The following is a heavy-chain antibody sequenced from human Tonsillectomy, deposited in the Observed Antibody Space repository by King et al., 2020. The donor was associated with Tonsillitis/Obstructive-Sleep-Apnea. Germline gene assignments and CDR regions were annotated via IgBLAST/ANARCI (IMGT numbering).Heavy chain of an antibody. D-gene: IGHD2-8*01. CDR2: IYYSGSA. Sequence: QLQESGPGLVKPSETLSLTCTVSGGSISSYYWSWIRQPPGKGLEWIGYIYYSGSAKYNPSLKSRVTMSVDRPKNHFPLKLSSVTAADTAVYYCARDMVLEAGGDAFDIWGQGTMVTVSS. V-gene: IGHV4-59*01. J-gene: IGHJ3*02. CDR1: GGSISSYY. CDR3: ARDMVLEAGGDAFDI.